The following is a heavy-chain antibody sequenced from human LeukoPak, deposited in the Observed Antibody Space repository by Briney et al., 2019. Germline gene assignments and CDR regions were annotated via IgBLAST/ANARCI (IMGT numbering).Heavy chain of an antibody. CDR3: ARGLGRTAMVTRGGIRFDY. Sequence: GASLKVSCKASGYTFTGYYMHWVRQAPGQGLEWMGWMNPNSGNTGYAQKFQGRVAMTRNTSITTAYMELSSLRSEDTAVYYCARGLGRTAMVTRGGIRFDYWGQGTLVTVSS. CDR1: GYTFTGYY. J-gene: IGHJ4*02. V-gene: IGHV1-8*02. CDR2: MNPNSGNT. D-gene: IGHD5-18*01.